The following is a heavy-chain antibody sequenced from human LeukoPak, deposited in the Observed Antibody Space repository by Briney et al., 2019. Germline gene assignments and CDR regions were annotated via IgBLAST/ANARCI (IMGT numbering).Heavy chain of an antibody. CDR2: IYYSGST. Sequence: SETLSLTCTVSGGSINSYYWSWIRQPPGKGLEWIGYIYYSGSTNYNTSLKSRVTISVDTSKNQFSLKLRSVTAADTAVYYCASHATTYRLNWFDSWGQGTLVTVSS. J-gene: IGHJ5*01. CDR3: ASHATTYRLNWFDS. D-gene: IGHD2/OR15-2a*01. V-gene: IGHV4-59*08. CDR1: GGSINSYY.